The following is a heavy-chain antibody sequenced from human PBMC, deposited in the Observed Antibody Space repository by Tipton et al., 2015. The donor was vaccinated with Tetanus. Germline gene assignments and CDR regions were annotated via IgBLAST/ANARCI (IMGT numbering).Heavy chain of an antibody. J-gene: IGHJ4*02. D-gene: IGHD3-22*01. V-gene: IGHV4-39*01. CDR1: GASISNSSSY. CDR2: IYFSGST. CDR3: AKLFRVRARGITMVVVVPPGYFDY. Sequence: GLVKPSETLSLTCTVSGASISNSSSYWGWIRQSPGKGLEWIGNIYFSGSTYYNPSPKSRVTISVDTSKNQFSLRLNSVTAADTAVYYCAKLFRVRARGITMVVVVPPGYFDYWGQGTLVTVSS.